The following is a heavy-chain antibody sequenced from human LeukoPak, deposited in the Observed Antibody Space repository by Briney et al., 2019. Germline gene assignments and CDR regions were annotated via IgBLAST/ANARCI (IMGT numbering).Heavy chain of an antibody. Sequence: GGSLRLSCAASGFTVSSNYMSWVRQAPGKGLEWVSVIYSGGSTYYADSVKGRFSTSTANTTATPYPQMNSLRREDKAPYYIARDPWLEFSWGQGTHVTVSS. CDR3: ARDPWLEFS. V-gene: IGHV3-53*01. CDR1: GFTVSSNY. CDR2: IYSGGST. J-gene: IGHJ5*02. D-gene: IGHD3-10*01.